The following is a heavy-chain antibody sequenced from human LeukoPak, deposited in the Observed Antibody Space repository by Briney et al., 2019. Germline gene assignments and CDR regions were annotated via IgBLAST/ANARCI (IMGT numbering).Heavy chain of an antibody. D-gene: IGHD4-17*01. Sequence: GGSLRLSCTASGFTFSAYAMMWVRQAPGKGPEWVSAIRGGGGSAFYADSVKGRFTISRDNSKYTLFSQMNSLRAEDAAVYYCARDPNGDYIGAFDMWGPGTMVTVSS. CDR3: ARDPNGDYIGAFDM. CDR1: GFTFSAYA. CDR2: IRGGGGSA. V-gene: IGHV3-23*01. J-gene: IGHJ3*02.